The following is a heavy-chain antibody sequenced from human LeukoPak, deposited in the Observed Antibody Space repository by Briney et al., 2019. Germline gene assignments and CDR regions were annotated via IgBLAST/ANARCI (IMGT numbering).Heavy chain of an antibody. Sequence: GGSLRLSCAASGFTFGSYGMHWVRQAPGKGLEWVALIRYDESNRYYADSVKGRFTISRDNSKNTLYLQMNSMRAEDTAVYYCAIAARGMDVWGKGTTVTVSS. CDR1: GFTFGSYG. CDR3: AIAARGMDV. CDR2: IRYDESNR. J-gene: IGHJ6*03. V-gene: IGHV3-30*02.